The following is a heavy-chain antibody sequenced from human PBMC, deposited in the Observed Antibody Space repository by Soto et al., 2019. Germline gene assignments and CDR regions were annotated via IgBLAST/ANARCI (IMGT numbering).Heavy chain of an antibody. CDR1: GFTFSSYA. Sequence: QVQLVESGGGVVQPGRSLRLSCAASGFTFSSYAMHWVRQAPGKGLEWVAVISYDGSNKYYADSVKGRFTISRDNSKNTLYLQMNSLRAEDTAVYYCARDRGAAAGTSGWYWGQGTLVTVSS. D-gene: IGHD6-13*01. CDR3: ARDRGAAAGTSGWY. CDR2: ISYDGSNK. J-gene: IGHJ4*02. V-gene: IGHV3-30-3*01.